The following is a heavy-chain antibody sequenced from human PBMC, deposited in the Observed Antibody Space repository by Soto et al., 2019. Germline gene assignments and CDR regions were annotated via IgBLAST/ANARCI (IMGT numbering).Heavy chain of an antibody. CDR2: ISGSGGST. CDR1: GFTFSSYA. CDR3: ATSGWYRDYYYYGMDV. Sequence: EGSVRLSCAASGFTFSSYAMSWVRQAPGKGLEWVSAISGSGGSTYYADSVKGRFTISRDNSKNTLYLQMNSLRAEDTAVYYCATSGWYRDYYYYGMDVWGQGTTVTVSS. V-gene: IGHV3-23*01. J-gene: IGHJ6*02. D-gene: IGHD6-19*01.